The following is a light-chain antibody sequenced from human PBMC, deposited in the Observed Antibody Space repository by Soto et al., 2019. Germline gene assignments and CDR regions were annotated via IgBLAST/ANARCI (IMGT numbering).Light chain of an antibody. J-gene: IGKJ5*01. V-gene: IGKV3-11*01. Sequence: EIVMTQSPPTLSVSPGERATLSCRASQSVSSYLAWYQQKPGQAPRLLIYDASNRATGIPARFSGSGSGTDFTLTFSSLEPEDFAVYYCQQRSNWPPITFGQGTRPEIK. CDR2: DAS. CDR1: QSVSSY. CDR3: QQRSNWPPIT.